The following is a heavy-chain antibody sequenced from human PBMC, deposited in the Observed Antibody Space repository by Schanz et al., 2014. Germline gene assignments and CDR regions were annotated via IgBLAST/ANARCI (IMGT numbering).Heavy chain of an antibody. Sequence: VQLVESGGALIQPGGSLRLSCAGSGFRFSDYGMHWVRQAPGRGLEWVAVISYHGSEKYYADSVKGRFTISRDNSKNTLYLQMNSLRTEDTAVYFCAKSYDTSGYSGFDYWGQGTLVTVSS. D-gene: IGHD3-22*01. J-gene: IGHJ4*02. CDR1: GFRFSDYG. CDR3: AKSYDTSGYSGFDY. CDR2: ISYHGSEK. V-gene: IGHV3-30*18.